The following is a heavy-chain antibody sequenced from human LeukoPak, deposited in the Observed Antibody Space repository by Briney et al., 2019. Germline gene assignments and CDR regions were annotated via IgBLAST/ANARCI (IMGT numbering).Heavy chain of an antibody. D-gene: IGHD6-13*01. CDR2: IYWNADRI. CDR1: GFTFSSYG. CDR3: ARDHGYYYYMDV. J-gene: IGHJ6*03. Sequence: PGGSLRLSCAASGFTFSSYGMHWVRQAPGKGLEWVSGIYWNADRIRYADSVKGRFTISRDNAKNSLYLQMNSLRAEDTALYYCARDHGYYYYMDVWGKGTTVTVSS. V-gene: IGHV3-20*04.